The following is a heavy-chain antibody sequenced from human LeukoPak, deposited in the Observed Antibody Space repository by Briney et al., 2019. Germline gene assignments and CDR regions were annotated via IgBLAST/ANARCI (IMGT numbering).Heavy chain of an antibody. Sequence: PGGSLRLSCAASGFTFHHYSMHWVRQPPGKGLEWVSLISWDGGITYYADSVRGRFTISRDNSKNSLSLEMNSLRTEDTALYYCAKDSNTGGYRFGSWGQGTLVTVTS. D-gene: IGHD5-12*01. CDR3: AKDSNTGGYRFGS. J-gene: IGHJ4*02. CDR1: GFTFHHYS. CDR2: ISWDGGIT. V-gene: IGHV3-43*01.